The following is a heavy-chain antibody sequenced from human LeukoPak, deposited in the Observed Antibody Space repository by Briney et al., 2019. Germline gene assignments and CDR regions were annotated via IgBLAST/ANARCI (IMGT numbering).Heavy chain of an antibody. CDR1: RFTFSNYW. CDR2: INQDGSER. CDR3: AKSRGSWEYYFDY. V-gene: IGHV3-7*01. Sequence: GGSLRLSCAASRFTFSNYWMTWVRQAPGKGLEWVANINQDGSERYYVDSVKGRFTISRDNSKNTLYLQMNSLRAEDTAVYYCAKSRGSWEYYFDYWGQGTLVTVSS. J-gene: IGHJ4*02. D-gene: IGHD6-19*01.